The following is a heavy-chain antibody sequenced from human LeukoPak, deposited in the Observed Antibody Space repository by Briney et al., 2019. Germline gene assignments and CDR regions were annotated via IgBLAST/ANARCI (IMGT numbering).Heavy chain of an antibody. CDR1: GFTVSSNS. CDR2: IYYSGST. D-gene: IGHD6-13*01. Sequence: GSLRLSCTVSGFTVSSNSMSWVRQPPGKGLEWIGSIYYSGSTYYKPSLKSRVTISLDTSKNQFSLKLSSVTAADTAVYYCARAYSPPQWSPFDYWGQGTLVTVSS. CDR3: ARAYSPPQWSPFDY. J-gene: IGHJ4*02. V-gene: IGHV4-39*07.